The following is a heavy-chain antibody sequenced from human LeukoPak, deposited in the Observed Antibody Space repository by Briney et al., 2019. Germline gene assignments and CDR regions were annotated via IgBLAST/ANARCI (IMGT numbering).Heavy chain of an antibody. CDR3: ARVWFGETDFDY. D-gene: IGHD3-10*01. V-gene: IGHV1-2*02. CDR2: INPNSGGT. J-gene: IGHJ4*02. CDR1: GYTFTGYY. Sequence: ASVKVSCKASGYTFTGYYMHWVRQAPGQGLEWMGWINPNSGGTNYEQKFQGRVTMTRDTSISTAYMELSRLRSDDTAVYYCARVWFGETDFDYWGQGTLVTVSS.